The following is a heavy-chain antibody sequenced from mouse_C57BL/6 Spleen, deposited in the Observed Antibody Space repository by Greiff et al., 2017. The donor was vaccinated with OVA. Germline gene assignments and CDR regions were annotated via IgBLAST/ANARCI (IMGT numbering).Heavy chain of an antibody. Sequence: EVQLQQSGAELVRPGASVKLSCTASGFNFTDYYMHWVKQRPEQGLEWIGRIDPEDGDTEYAPKFQGKATMTADTSSNTAYLQLSSLTSEDTAVYYCTSHVDGQAWFADWGQGTLVTVAA. CDR2: IDPEDGDT. J-gene: IGHJ3*01. D-gene: IGHD2-3*01. CDR3: TSHVDGQAWFAD. V-gene: IGHV14-1*01. CDR1: GFNFTDYY.